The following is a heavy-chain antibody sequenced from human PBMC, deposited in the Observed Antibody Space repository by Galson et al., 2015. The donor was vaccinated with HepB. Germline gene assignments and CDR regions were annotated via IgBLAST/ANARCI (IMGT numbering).Heavy chain of an antibody. Sequence: SLRLSCAASGFTFSNYVMTWVRQAPGQGLEWVSGISGSGSSTYIADSVKGRFTISRDNSENTLYLQMNSLRVEDTAIYYCAKLSRADYYYGMGVWGQGTTVTVSS. V-gene: IGHV3-23*01. J-gene: IGHJ6*02. D-gene: IGHD2/OR15-2a*01. CDR2: ISGSGSST. CDR1: GFTFSNYV. CDR3: AKLSRADYYYGMGV.